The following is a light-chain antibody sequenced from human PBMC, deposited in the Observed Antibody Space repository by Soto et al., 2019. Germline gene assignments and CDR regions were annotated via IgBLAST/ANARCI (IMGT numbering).Light chain of an antibody. CDR2: WAS. J-gene: IGKJ5*01. Sequence: DIVMTQSPDSLAVSLGERATINRKSSQSVLYSSNNKNYLAWYQQKPGQPPKLLFYWASTRESGVPDRFSGSGSGSDFTLTISSLQAEDVAVYYCQQYYGTPFTFGQGTRLEIK. CDR3: QQYYGTPFT. CDR1: QSVLYSSNNKNY. V-gene: IGKV4-1*01.